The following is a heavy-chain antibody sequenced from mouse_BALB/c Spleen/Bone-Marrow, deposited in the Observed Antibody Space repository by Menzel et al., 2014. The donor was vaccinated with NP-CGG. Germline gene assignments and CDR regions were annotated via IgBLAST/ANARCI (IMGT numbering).Heavy chain of an antibody. CDR1: GYTFTSYY. CDR2: INPSNGGT. V-gene: IGHV1S81*02. J-gene: IGHJ1*01. CDR3: TRSNYGYWFFDV. Sequence: VQRVESGAELVKPGASAKLSCKASGYTFTSYYMYWVKQRPGQGLEWIGEINPSNGGTNFNEKFKSKATLTVDKSSNTAYVQLSSLTSEDSAVYHCTRSNYGYWFFDVWGAGTTVTVSS. D-gene: IGHD1-1*01.